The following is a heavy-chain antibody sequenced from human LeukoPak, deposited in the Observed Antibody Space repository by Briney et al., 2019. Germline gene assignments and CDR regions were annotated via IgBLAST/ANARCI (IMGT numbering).Heavy chain of an antibody. CDR1: GFTFSSYE. D-gene: IGHD2-8*01. CDR2: ISSSGSTI. CDR3: ARVRGMLYYFDY. V-gene: IGHV3-48*03. Sequence: GGSLRLSCAAPGFTFSSYEMNWVRQAPGKGLEWVSYISSSGSTIYYADSVKGRFTISRDNAKNSLYLQMNSLRAEDTAVYYCARVRGMLYYFDYWGQGTLVTVSS. J-gene: IGHJ4*02.